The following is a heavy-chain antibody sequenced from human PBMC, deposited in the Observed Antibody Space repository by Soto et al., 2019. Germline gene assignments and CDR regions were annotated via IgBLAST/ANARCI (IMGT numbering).Heavy chain of an antibody. V-gene: IGHV3-13*01. Sequence: GGSVRLSCAASGFTFSSYDMHWVRQATGKGLEWVSAIGTAGDTYYPGSVKGRFTISRENAKNSLYLQMNSLRAGDTAVYYCARVRLGYCSGGSGPVDDAFDIWGQGTMVIVS. CDR1: GFTFSSYD. J-gene: IGHJ3*02. CDR3: ARVRLGYCSGGSGPVDDAFDI. D-gene: IGHD2-15*01. CDR2: IGTAGDT.